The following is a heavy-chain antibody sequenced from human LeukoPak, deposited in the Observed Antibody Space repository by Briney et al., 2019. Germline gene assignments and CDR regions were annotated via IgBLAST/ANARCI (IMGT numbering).Heavy chain of an antibody. D-gene: IGHD1/OR15-1a*01. CDR3: ARGTGFDP. J-gene: IGHJ5*02. CDR1: NYSISSGYY. V-gene: IGHV4-38-2*02. Sequence: SETLSLTCTVSNYSISSGYYWGWIRQPPGKGLEWIGDVYHSGTTNYNPSLKSRVAISVDTSKNQFSLRLSSVTAADTAVYYCARGTGFDPWGQGTLVTVSS. CDR2: VYHSGTT.